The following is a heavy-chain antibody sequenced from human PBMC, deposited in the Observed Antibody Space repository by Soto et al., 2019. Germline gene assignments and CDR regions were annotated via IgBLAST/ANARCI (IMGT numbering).Heavy chain of an antibody. CDR3: AVNAGDSRSWYLGSAFDS. J-gene: IGHJ3*02. CDR2: IYHSGST. D-gene: IGHD6-13*01. Sequence: PSETLSLTCAVSGGSIGSSSYYWGWIRQPPGKGLEWIGSIYHSGSTYYNPSLKSRVTISVDRSKNQFSLKLSSVTAADTAVYYWAVNAGDSRSWYLGSAFDSWGKVTMVT. V-gene: IGHV4-39*03. CDR1: GGSIGSSSYY.